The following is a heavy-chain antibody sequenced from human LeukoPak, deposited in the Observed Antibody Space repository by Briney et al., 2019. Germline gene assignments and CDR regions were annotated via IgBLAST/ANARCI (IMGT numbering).Heavy chain of an antibody. CDR2: IRGAGYSDAP. V-gene: IGHV3-73*01. CDR1: GFSFSGSA. D-gene: IGHD2-2*01. Sequence: GGSLKLSCAASGFSFSGSAIHCVRQAPGKGLEWVGRIRGAGYSDAPAYVASVRGRFTISRDDSKSTAYLQMNSLKAEDTAVYYCTVPASGGNWFDPWGPGTLVTVSS. CDR3: TVPASGGNWFDP. J-gene: IGHJ5*02.